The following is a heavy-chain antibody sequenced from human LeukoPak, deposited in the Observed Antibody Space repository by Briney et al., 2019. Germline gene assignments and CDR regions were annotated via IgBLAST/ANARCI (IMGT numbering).Heavy chain of an antibody. CDR1: GFTFSSYS. CDR3: ARDSDSSGCCDY. D-gene: IGHD3-22*01. J-gene: IGHJ4*02. Sequence: PGGSLRLSCAASGFTFSSYSMNWVRQAPGKGLEWVSSISSSSSYIYYADSVKGRFTISRDNAKNSLYLQMNSLRAEDTAVYYCARDSDSSGCCDYWGQGTLVTVSS. CDR2: ISSSSSYI. V-gene: IGHV3-21*01.